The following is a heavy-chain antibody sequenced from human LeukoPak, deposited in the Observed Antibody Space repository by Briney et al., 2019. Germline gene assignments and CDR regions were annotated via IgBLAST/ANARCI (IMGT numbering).Heavy chain of an antibody. J-gene: IGHJ4*02. CDR2: ISSSGGTT. V-gene: IGHV3-48*02. D-gene: IGHD3-3*01. Sequence: PGGSLRLSCGASESTFSSYSMNWVRQAPGKGLEWVSYISSSGGTTHYTDSVKGRFTIFRDNAQNSLYLQMDRLRDEDTAVYYCARSRSGVGGWYGVDFDFWGQGTLVTVSS. CDR1: ESTFSSYS. CDR3: ARSRSGVGGWYGVDFDF.